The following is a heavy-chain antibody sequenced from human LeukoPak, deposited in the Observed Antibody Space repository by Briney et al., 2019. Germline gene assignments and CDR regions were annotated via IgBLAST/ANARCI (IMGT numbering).Heavy chain of an antibody. V-gene: IGHV3-21*01. J-gene: IGHJ4*02. Sequence: GGALRLSCAASGCTFSNYGMHWLRQAPGGGLEWVSSISPSTSDIHYADSVKGRFTISRDNARNSLYLQMNSLRAEDTAVYFCARGALTMLRGVTPPDYWGQGTLVTVSS. CDR1: GCTFSNYG. CDR3: ARGALTMLRGVTPPDY. D-gene: IGHD3-10*01. CDR2: ISPSTSDI.